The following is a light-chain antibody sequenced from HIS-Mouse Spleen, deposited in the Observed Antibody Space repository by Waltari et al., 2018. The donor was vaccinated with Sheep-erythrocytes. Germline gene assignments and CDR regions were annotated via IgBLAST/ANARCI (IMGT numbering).Light chain of an antibody. CDR3: NSRDSSGNHLRV. CDR2: DVS. V-gene: IGLV2-11*01. Sequence: QSALTQPRSVSGSPGQSVTIPCTGTSSDVGGYNYVSWYQQHPGKAPKLMIYDVSKRPSGVPDRFSGSKSGNTASLTISGLQAEDEADYYCNSRDSSGNHLRVFGTGTKVTVL. CDR1: SSDVGGYNY. J-gene: IGLJ1*01.